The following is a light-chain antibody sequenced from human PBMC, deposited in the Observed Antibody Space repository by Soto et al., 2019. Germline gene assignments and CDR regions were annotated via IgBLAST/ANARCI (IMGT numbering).Light chain of an antibody. V-gene: IGKV1-39*01. CDR1: ESIRRH. J-gene: IGKJ5*01. Sequence: DIQMTQSPSSLSASVGDRVTITCRASESIRRHLNWYQQKPGKAPNLLIYAASTLQNGVPSRFSGRGSGTDFTLTSSSLQPEDFATYYCQQSYSTLSIRFGQGTRLEIK. CDR2: AAS. CDR3: QQSYSTLSIR.